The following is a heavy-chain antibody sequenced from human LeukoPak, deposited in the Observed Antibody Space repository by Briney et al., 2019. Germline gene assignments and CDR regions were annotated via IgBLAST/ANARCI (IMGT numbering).Heavy chain of an antibody. D-gene: IGHD3-3*01. CDR3: AIGAGATIFGVVIDYFDY. J-gene: IGHJ4*02. V-gene: IGHV3-23*01. CDR2: ISGSGGST. CDR1: GFTFSSYA. Sequence: GGSLRLSCAASGFTFSSYAMSWVRQAPGKGLEWVSAISGSGGSTYYADSVKGRFTISRDNSKNTLYLQMNSLRAEDTAVYYCAIGAGATIFGVVIDYFDYWGQGTLVTVSS.